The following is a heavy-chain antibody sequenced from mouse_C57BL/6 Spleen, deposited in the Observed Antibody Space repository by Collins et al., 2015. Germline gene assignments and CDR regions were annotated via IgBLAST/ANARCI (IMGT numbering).Heavy chain of an antibody. Sequence: QVQLQQPGAELVKPGASVKLSCKASGYTFTSYWMHWVKQRPGQGLEWIGEINPSNGRTNYNEKFKSKATLTVDKSSSTAYMQLSSLTSEDSAVYYCARVTTAIYAMDYWGQGTSVTVSS. D-gene: IGHD1-2*01. CDR2: INPSNGRT. CDR1: GYTFTSYW. CDR3: ARVTTAIYAMDY. J-gene: IGHJ4*01. V-gene: IGHV1S81*02.